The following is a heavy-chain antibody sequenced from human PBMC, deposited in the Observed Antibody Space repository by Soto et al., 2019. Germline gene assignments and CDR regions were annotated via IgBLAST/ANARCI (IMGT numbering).Heavy chain of an antibody. CDR3: ARGLMYGMDI. D-gene: IGHD2-8*01. CDR2: IYPGDPDT. J-gene: IGHJ6*02. V-gene: IGHV5-51*01. Sequence: LGESLKISCKGSTYSFTSYWIGWVRQMPGKGLEWMGIIYPGDPDTKYSPSFQGQVTISADKSISTAYLQWSSPRASDSATYYCARGLMYGMDIWGQGTTVTVSS. CDR1: TYSFTSYW.